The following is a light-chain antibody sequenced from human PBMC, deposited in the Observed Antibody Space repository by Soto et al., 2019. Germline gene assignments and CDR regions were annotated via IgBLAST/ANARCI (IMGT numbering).Light chain of an antibody. CDR2: GAS. J-gene: IGKJ4*01. Sequence: EIGMTQSPATLSVSPGERATLSCRASQSVSINLAWFQQKPGQAPRLLIYGASTRATGIPARFSGSGSGTEFTLTISSLQSEDFAVYYCQQCKDWPLTFGGGTKV. CDR1: QSVSIN. CDR3: QQCKDWPLT. V-gene: IGKV3-15*01.